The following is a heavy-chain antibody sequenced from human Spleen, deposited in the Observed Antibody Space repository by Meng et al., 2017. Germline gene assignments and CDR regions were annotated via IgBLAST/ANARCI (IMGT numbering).Heavy chain of an antibody. J-gene: IGHJ4*02. CDR2: INHSGST. CDR1: GGSFRDYY. CDR3: ARDRVGGTAAQFDY. D-gene: IGHD1-26*01. Sequence: QGQLRRWGAGLVRPSEPPSPPCVVSGGSFRDYYWSWIRQPPGKGLEWIGEINHSGSTNYNPSLESRATISVDTSQNNLSLKLSSVTAADSAVYYCARDRVGGTAAQFDYWGQGTLVTVSS. V-gene: IGHV4-34*01.